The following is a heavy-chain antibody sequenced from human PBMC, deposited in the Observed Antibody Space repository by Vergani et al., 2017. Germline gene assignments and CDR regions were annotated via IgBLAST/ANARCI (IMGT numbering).Heavy chain of an antibody. J-gene: IGHJ5*02. Sequence: QVQLVQSGAEVKKPGASVKVSCKASGYTFTGYYMHWVRQAPGQGLEWMGWINPNSGGTNYAQKFQGRVTMTRDTSISTAYMELSRLRSDDTAVYYCARDRSVGARRSTYNWFDPWGQGTLVGVSS. V-gene: IGHV1-2*02. CDR2: INPNSGGT. CDR3: ARDRSVGARRSTYNWFDP. CDR1: GYTFTGYY. D-gene: IGHD1-26*01.